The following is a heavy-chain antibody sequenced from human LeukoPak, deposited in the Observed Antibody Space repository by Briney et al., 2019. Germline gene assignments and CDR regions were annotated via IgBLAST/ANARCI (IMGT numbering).Heavy chain of an antibody. Sequence: GGSLRLSCAASGFTVSSNYMSRVRQAPGKGLEWVSVIYSGGSTYYADSVKGRFTISRDNSKNTLYLQMNSLRAEDTAVYYCARAASILWFGESYLDYWGQGTLVTVSS. CDR1: GFTVSSNY. V-gene: IGHV3-66*01. J-gene: IGHJ4*02. CDR2: IYSGGST. CDR3: ARAASILWFGESYLDY. D-gene: IGHD3-10*01.